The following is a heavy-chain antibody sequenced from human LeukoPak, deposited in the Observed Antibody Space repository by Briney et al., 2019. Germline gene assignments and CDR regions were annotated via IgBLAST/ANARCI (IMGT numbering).Heavy chain of an antibody. V-gene: IGHV4-34*01. J-gene: IGHJ3*02. CDR2: INHSGST. Sequence: SETLSLTCAVYGGSFSGYYWSWIRQPPGKGLEWIGEINHSGSTNYNPSLKSRVTISVDTSKNQFSLKLSSVTAADTAVYYCARGSRPYYYGPGSYYQRLGTSDAFDIWGQGTMVTVSS. CDR3: ARGSRPYYYGPGSYYQRLGTSDAFDI. CDR1: GGSFSGYY. D-gene: IGHD3-10*01.